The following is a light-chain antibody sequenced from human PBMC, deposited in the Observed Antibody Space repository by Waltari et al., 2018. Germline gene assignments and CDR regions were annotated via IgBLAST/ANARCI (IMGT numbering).Light chain of an antibody. Sequence: QSALTQPASVSGSPGQSSTISCTGTSSDIGGYNYISWYQQHPGKAPKLMIYEVSNRPSGVSNRFSGSKSGNTASLTISGLQAEDEADYYCSSYTSASTLVFATGTKVTVL. V-gene: IGLV2-14*01. CDR3: SSYTSASTLV. CDR2: EVS. CDR1: SSDIGGYNY. J-gene: IGLJ1*01.